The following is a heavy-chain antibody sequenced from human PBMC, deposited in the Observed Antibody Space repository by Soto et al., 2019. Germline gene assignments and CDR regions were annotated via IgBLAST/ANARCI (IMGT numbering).Heavy chain of an antibody. Sequence: QVQLQESGPGLVKPSQTLSLTCTVSGGSITSGGYYWNWIRQHPGKGLEWIGYIYYSGSTYYNPSIKSRVTISADTSKNQFSLKLSSVTAADTAVYYCAREGGYCSGGGCYRTPHWGQGTLVTVSS. V-gene: IGHV4-31*03. J-gene: IGHJ4*02. D-gene: IGHD2-15*01. CDR1: GGSITSGGYY. CDR2: IYYSGST. CDR3: AREGGYCSGGGCYRTPH.